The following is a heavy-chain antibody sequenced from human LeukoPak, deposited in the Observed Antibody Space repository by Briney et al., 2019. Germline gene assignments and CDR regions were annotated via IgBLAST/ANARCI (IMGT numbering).Heavy chain of an antibody. J-gene: IGHJ4*02. CDR3: ARHVGSTQDYFDF. CDR2: IYNSGTS. V-gene: IGHV4-59*08. Sequence: SETLSLACTVSGGSISGYYWTWIRQPPGKGLDWVANIYNSGTSNYTPSLRSRLTISVGTSKNQVSLRLTSVTAADTAIYYCARHVGSTQDYFDFWGQGILVTVSS. D-gene: IGHD2-15*01. CDR1: GGSISGYY.